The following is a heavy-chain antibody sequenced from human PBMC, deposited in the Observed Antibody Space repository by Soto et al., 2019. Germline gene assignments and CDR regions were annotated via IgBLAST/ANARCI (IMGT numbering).Heavy chain of an antibody. CDR1: GGSISSGGYS. V-gene: IGHV4-30-2*01. D-gene: IGHD1-26*01. Sequence: QLQLQESGSGLVKPSQTLSLTCAVSGGSISSGGYSWSWIRQPPGKGLEWIGYIYHSGSTYYNPSLKSRVTISVDRSKNQFSLKLSSVTAADTAVYYCAREAYNGSYSGFDYWGQGTLVTVSS. CDR2: IYHSGST. J-gene: IGHJ4*02. CDR3: AREAYNGSYSGFDY.